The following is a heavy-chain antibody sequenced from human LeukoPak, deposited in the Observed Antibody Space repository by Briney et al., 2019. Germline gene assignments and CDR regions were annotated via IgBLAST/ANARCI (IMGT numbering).Heavy chain of an antibody. CDR3: ARLGGSYPYYFDY. V-gene: IGHV4-34*01. CDR2: INHSGST. J-gene: IGHJ4*02. Sequence: SETLSLTCAVYGGSFSGYYWSWIRQPPGKGLEWIGEINHSGSTNYNPSLKSRVTISVDTSRNQFSLKLSSVTAADTAVYYCARLGGSYPYYFDYWGQGTLVTVSS. CDR1: GGSFSGYY. D-gene: IGHD1-26*01.